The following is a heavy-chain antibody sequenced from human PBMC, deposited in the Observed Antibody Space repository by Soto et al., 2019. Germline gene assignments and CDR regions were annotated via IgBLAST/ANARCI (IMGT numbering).Heavy chain of an antibody. D-gene: IGHD5-18*01. V-gene: IGHV1-3*01. Sequence: ASVKVSCKASGYTFTNYAIHWVRQAPGQRLEWMGWINAGNGKTKYSQNFQGRVTITRDTSASIVYMEVNSLRAEDTAVYYCARDSPSEDTAIPAYYYYGMDVWGQGTTVTVSS. CDR1: GYTFTNYA. J-gene: IGHJ6*02. CDR2: INAGNGKT. CDR3: ARDSPSEDTAIPAYYYYGMDV.